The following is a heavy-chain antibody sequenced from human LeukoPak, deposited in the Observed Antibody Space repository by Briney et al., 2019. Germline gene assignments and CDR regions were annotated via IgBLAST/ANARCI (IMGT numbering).Heavy chain of an antibody. CDR1: GFTFSSYS. CDR3: ARDSDYYGSGSYYPH. Sequence: GGSLRLSCAASGFTFSSYSMNWVRQAPGKGLEWVSSISSSSSYIYYADSVKGRFTISRDNAKNSLYLQMNSLRAEDTAVYYCARDSDYYGSGSYYPHWGQGTLVTVSS. CDR2: ISSSSSYI. V-gene: IGHV3-21*01. D-gene: IGHD3-10*01. J-gene: IGHJ4*02.